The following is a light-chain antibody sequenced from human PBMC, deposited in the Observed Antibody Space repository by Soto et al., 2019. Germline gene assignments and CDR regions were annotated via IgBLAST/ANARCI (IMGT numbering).Light chain of an antibody. V-gene: IGKV1-5*01. J-gene: IGKJ1*01. CDR3: QQYNSYSEA. CDR1: QSIGSW. CDR2: DGA. Sequence: DIQMTQSPSTLSASVGDRVTMTCRASQSIGSWLAWYQHKPGRAPKLLIFDGARLESGVPSRFSGSGSGTEFTFTISSLQPEDFATYYCQQYNSYSEAFGQGTKVELK.